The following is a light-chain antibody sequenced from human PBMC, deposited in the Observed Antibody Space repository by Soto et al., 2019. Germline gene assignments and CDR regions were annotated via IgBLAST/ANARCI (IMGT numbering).Light chain of an antibody. CDR2: GVS. Sequence: ELVMTQSPDTLSVSPGERATLLCRASQSVRNNLAWYQQKPGQAPRLLIYGVSTRATGVPDRFSGSGSGTDFTLTISSLQPEDFAVYYCHQYDNWWTFGQGTKVEI. CDR3: HQYDNWWT. CDR1: QSVRNN. J-gene: IGKJ1*01. V-gene: IGKV3-15*01.